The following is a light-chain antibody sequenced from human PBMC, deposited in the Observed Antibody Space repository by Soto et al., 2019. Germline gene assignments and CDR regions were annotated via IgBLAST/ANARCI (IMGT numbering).Light chain of an antibody. CDR2: DVS. Sequence: QSALTQPRSVSGSPGQSVTISCTGTSSDVGGYNYVSWYLHHPGKAPKLMIYDVSKRPSGVPDRFSGSKSDNTASLTISGLQAEDEADYYCCSYAGSYTYVFGTGTKLTVL. J-gene: IGLJ1*01. V-gene: IGLV2-11*01. CDR3: CSYAGSYTYV. CDR1: SSDVGGYNY.